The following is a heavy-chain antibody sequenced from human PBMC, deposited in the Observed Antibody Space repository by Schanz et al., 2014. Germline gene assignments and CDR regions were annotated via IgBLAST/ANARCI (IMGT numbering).Heavy chain of an antibody. CDR1: GFTFSDYS. CDR2: IRSSSTPI. D-gene: IGHD3-3*01. V-gene: IGHV3-48*01. J-gene: IGHJ4*02. Sequence: EVQLVESGGGLVKPGGSLRLSCAASGFTFSDYSMNWVRQAPGKGPEWVSYIRSSSTPIYYADSVKGRFTMSRDNAKNSVFLQMNSLRAEDTAVYYCVRDSFFAFDYWGQGTLVTVSS. CDR3: VRDSFFAFDY.